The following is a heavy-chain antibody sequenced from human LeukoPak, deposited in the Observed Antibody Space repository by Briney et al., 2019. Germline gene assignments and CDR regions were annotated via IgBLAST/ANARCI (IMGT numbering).Heavy chain of an antibody. V-gene: IGHV3-7*04. J-gene: IGHJ3*02. Sequence: GGSLRLSCVASGFTFSSYWMTWVRQAPGKGLEWVANIKQDGSVKYYVDSVKGRFTISRDNAKNSLYLQMNSLRAEDTAVYHCARVSLDAFDIWGQGTMVTVSS. CDR1: GFTFSSYW. CDR2: IKQDGSVK. CDR3: ARVSLDAFDI.